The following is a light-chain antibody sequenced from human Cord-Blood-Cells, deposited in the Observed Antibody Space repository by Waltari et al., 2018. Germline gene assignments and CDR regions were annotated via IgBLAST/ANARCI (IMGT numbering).Light chain of an antibody. V-gene: IGLV3-27*01. CDR2: KDI. CDR1: VMAKQTKY. CDR3: YSAADNNHYV. Sequence: SYELTQPSSVSVSPGQTARITCSGDVMAKQTKYARWFQQKPGQAPVLVIYKDIERPSGITERFSGSSSGTTVTLTISGAQVEDEADYYCYSAADNNHYVFGTGTKVTVL. J-gene: IGLJ1*01.